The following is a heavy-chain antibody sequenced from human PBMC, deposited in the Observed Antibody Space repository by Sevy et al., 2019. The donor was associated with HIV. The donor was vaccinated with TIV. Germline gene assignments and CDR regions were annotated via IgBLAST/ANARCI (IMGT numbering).Heavy chain of an antibody. CDR2: IHYTGGI. V-gene: IGHV4-30-4*01. CDR1: GGSISNSDSY. Sequence: SETLSLTCSVSGGSISNSDSYWSWIRQPPGKGLEWIGYIHYTGGINYNPFLKSRVAMSVDTSAKQFSLKLSFLTDADTAVYYCPSKRGYTHGPFDFWGQGTLVTVSS. D-gene: IGHD5-12*01. CDR3: PSKRGYTHGPFDF. J-gene: IGHJ4*02.